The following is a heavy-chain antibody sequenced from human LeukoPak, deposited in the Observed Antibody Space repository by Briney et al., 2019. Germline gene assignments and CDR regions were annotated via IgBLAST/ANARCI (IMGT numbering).Heavy chain of an antibody. CDR1: GYTFTGYY. CDR3: ARDQGPYYYDSSGSGFDP. CDR2: INPNSGGT. D-gene: IGHD3-22*01. J-gene: IGHJ5*02. Sequence: ASVKVSCKASGYTFTGYYMHWVRQAPGQGLEWMGWINPNSGGTNYAQKFQGWVTMTRDTSISTAYMELSRLRSDDTAVYYCARDQGPYYYDSSGSGFDPWGQGTLVTVSS. V-gene: IGHV1-2*04.